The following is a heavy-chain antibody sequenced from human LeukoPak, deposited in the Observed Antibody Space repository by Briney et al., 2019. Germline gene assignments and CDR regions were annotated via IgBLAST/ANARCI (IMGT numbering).Heavy chain of an antibody. CDR2: IYYSGST. Sequence: PSETLSLTCTVSGGSISSGGYYWSWIRQHPGKGLEWIGYIYYSGSTYYNPSLKSRVTISVDTSKNQFSLRLSSVTAADTAVYYCARDRAGSTVYFLNWFDPWAREPWSPSPQ. J-gene: IGHJ5*02. CDR1: GGSISSGGYY. D-gene: IGHD3-22*01. V-gene: IGHV4-31*03. CDR3: ARDRAGSTVYFLNWFDP.